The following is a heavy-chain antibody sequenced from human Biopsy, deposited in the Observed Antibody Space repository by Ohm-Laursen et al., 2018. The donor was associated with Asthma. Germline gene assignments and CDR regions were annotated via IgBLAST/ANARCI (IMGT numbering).Heavy chain of an antibody. J-gene: IGHJ4*02. D-gene: IGHD2-2*01. Sequence: ASVKVSCKSLGGTFNTYVIGWVRQAPGQGLEGMGGINSVIGTTTYPQKFQDRVTITADDSTSTVYMELSSLRSEDTAVYYCARKAGSCISRTCYSLDFWGQGTLVTVSS. V-gene: IGHV1-69*13. CDR2: INSVIGTT. CDR1: GGTFNTYV. CDR3: ARKAGSCISRTCYSLDF.